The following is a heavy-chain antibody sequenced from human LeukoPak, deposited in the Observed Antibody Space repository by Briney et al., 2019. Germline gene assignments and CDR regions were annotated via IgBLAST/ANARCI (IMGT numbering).Heavy chain of an antibody. V-gene: IGHV3-21*01. CDR3: ARALKVVATLDV. CDR2: ISSSSSYI. CDR1: GFTFSSYS. J-gene: IGHJ6*04. D-gene: IGHD2-21*02. Sequence: GGSLRLSCAASGFTFSSYSMNWVRQAPGKGLEWVSSISSSSSYIYYADSVKGRFTISRDNAKNSLYLQMNSLRAEDTAVYYCARALKVVATLDVWGKGTTVTISS.